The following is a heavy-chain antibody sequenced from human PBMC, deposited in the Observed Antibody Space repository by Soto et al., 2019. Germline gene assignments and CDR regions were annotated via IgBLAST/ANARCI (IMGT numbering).Heavy chain of an antibody. CDR3: AKMSIVVVPAAIGFDY. J-gene: IGHJ4*02. Sequence: GSLRLSCAASGFTFSSYAMSWVRQAPGKGLEWVSAISGSGGSTYYADSVKGRFTISRDNSKNTLYLQMNSLRAEDTAVYYCAKMSIVVVPAAIGFDYWGQGTLVTVSS. V-gene: IGHV3-23*01. D-gene: IGHD2-2*02. CDR1: GFTFSSYA. CDR2: ISGSGGST.